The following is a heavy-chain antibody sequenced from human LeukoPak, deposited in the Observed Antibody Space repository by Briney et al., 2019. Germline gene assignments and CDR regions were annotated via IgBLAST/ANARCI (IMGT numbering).Heavy chain of an antibody. J-gene: IGHJ4*02. Sequence: SETLSLTCIVSGGSVSSGGHYWGWIRQPPGKGLEWIVSIYYSGSTYYNPSLNNRVTIFIDVSKNQFSLRLNSVTATDTAVYYCARLVCGGGSCPAEFDYWGQGTLVTVSS. V-gene: IGHV4-39*01. CDR2: IYYSGST. D-gene: IGHD2-15*01. CDR3: ARLVCGGGSCPAEFDY. CDR1: GGSVSSGGHY.